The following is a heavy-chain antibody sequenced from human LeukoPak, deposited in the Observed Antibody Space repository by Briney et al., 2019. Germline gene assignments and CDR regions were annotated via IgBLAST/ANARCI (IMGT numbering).Heavy chain of an antibody. CDR2: LYYSGWST. J-gene: IGHJ4*02. D-gene: IGHD6-19*01. V-gene: IGHV4-39*01. Sequence: SGTLSLTCTVSGGSISSSYYYWGWVRQPPGKGLEWIGSLYYSGWSTYYNPSLKSRVTISVDTSKNQFSLKLNSVTAADTAVYYCARGVSGAVADNYYFDYWGQGTLVTVSS. CDR3: ARGVSGAVADNYYFDY. CDR1: GGSISSSYYY.